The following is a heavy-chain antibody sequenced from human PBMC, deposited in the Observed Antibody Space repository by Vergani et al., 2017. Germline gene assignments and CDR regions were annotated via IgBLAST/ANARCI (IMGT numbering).Heavy chain of an antibody. CDR1: GGSMSGYY. CDR3: ARRAHDGYSSGWYHYFDY. CDR2: MYHSGST. V-gene: IGHV4-59*01. Sequence: QVRLQESGPGLVKPSETLSLTCSVSGGSMSGYYWSWIRQPPGKELEWIGYMYHSGSTNYNPSLETRVTISGDTSKNQFSLKLNSVTAADTAVYYCARRAHDGYSSGWYHYFDYWGQGTLVTVSS. J-gene: IGHJ4*02. D-gene: IGHD6-19*01.